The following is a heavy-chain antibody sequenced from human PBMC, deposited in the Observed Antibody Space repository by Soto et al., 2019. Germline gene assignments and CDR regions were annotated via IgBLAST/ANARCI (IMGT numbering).Heavy chain of an antibody. Sequence: EVQLVESGGGLVQPGGSLRLSCTASGFTFSSYWMHWLRQAPGKGLVWVSRINSDGSSTSYADSVKGRFTISRDNAKNTLYLQMNSLRAEDTAVYYCARTLYGASRGDYWGQGTLVTVSS. CDR3: ARTLYGASRGDY. V-gene: IGHV3-74*01. J-gene: IGHJ4*02. CDR1: GFTFSSYW. D-gene: IGHD2-8*01. CDR2: INSDGSST.